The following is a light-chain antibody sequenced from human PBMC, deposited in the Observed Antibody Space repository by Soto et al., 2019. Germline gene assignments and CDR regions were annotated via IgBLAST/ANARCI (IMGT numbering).Light chain of an antibody. J-gene: IGKJ5*01. Sequence: EIVLTQSPATLSLSPGERATLSCRASQSVSSYLAWYQQKPGQAPRLLIYDASNRATGIPARFSGSGSGTDFTLPISSLEPEDYAVYYCQQRSNWPPRITFGQGTRREIK. V-gene: IGKV3-11*01. CDR1: QSVSSY. CDR2: DAS. CDR3: QQRSNWPPRIT.